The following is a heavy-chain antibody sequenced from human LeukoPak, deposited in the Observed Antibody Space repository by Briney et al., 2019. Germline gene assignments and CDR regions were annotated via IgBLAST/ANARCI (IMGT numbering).Heavy chain of an antibody. CDR1: GFTFSSYG. CDR3: ARDSSMLRGPLVIYYFDF. Sequence: PGGSRRLSCGALGFTFSSYGMHWGRQAPDKGLEWVAFIRYVGSNKYYADSVKGRFTISRDNSKNTLYLQMNSLRVEDTAVYYCARDSSMLRGPLVIYYFDFWGQGTLVTVSS. J-gene: IGHJ4*02. CDR2: IRYVGSNK. D-gene: IGHD3-10*01. V-gene: IGHV3-30*02.